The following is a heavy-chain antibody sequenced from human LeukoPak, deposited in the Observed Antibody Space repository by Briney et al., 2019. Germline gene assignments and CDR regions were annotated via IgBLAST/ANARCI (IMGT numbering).Heavy chain of an antibody. D-gene: IGHD3-16*01. CDR3: ANLNAPYWGNFGY. J-gene: IGHJ4*02. CDR2: ISDSGVTE. Sequence: GGSLRLSCVVSGFTFSKYAMTWVRQAPGQGLDWVSAISDSGVTEYYADSVKGRFTISRDNSRSTLYLQMNSQRAEDTAVYYCANLNAPYWGNFGYWGQGTLVTVSS. V-gene: IGHV3-23*01. CDR1: GFTFSKYA.